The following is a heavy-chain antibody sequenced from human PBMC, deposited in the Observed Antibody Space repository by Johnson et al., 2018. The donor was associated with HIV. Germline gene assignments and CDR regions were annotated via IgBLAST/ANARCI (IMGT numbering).Heavy chain of an antibody. D-gene: IGHD2-21*02. CDR3: ARGGLLSPDAFDI. CDR1: GFTFSSYA. Sequence: QMQLVESGGGVVQPGRSLRLSCAASGFTFSSYAMHWVRQAPGKGLEWVAVISGSGGSTYYADSVKGRFTISRDNSKNTLYLQMNSLRAEDTAVYYCARGGLLSPDAFDIWGQGTMVTVSS. V-gene: IGHV3-30*04. CDR2: ISGSGGST. J-gene: IGHJ3*02.